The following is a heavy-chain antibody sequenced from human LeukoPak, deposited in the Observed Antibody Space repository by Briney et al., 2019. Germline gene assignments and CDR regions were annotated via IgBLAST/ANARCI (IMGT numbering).Heavy chain of an antibody. J-gene: IGHJ6*02. CDR2: TYTSGST. Sequence: TSETLSLTCTVSGGSISSYYWSWIRQPAGKGLEWIGRTYTSGSTNYNPSLKSRVTMSVDTSKNQFSLKLSSVTAADTAVYYCASSESYYYGLGGMDVWGQGTTVTVSS. CDR1: GGSISSYY. CDR3: ASSESYYYGLGGMDV. D-gene: IGHD3-10*01. V-gene: IGHV4-4*07.